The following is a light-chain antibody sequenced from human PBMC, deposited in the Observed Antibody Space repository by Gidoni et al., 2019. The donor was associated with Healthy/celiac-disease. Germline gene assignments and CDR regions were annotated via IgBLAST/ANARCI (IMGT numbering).Light chain of an antibody. CDR1: QSVSSN. V-gene: IGKV3-15*01. Sequence: ETVMTHSPATLSVSPGERATLSCRASQSVSSNLAWYQQKPGQAPRLLIYGASTRATGIPARFSGSGSGTEFTLTISSLQSEDFAVYYCQQYNNWPYSFGQGTKLEIK. CDR2: GAS. CDR3: QQYNNWPYS. J-gene: IGKJ2*03.